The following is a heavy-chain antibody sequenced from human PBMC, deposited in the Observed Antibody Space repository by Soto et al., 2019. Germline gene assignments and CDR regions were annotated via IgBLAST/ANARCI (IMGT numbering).Heavy chain of an antibody. CDR2: INPSGGST. CDR1: GYTFTDYY. CDR3: ARPDDYGDPRAPFDY. D-gene: IGHD4-17*01. J-gene: IGHJ4*02. Sequence: QVQLVQSGAEAKKSGASVKVSCKAYGYTFTDYYMHWVRQAPGHGLEWMGVINPSGGSTTYAQKFQGRVTMTRDTSTSTVYMELSSLRSDDTAVYYCARPDDYGDPRAPFDYWGQGTLVTVSS. V-gene: IGHV1-46*01.